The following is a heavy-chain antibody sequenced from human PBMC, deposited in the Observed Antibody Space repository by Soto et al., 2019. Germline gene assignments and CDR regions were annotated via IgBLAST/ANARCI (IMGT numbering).Heavy chain of an antibody. V-gene: IGHV3-23*01. J-gene: IGHJ6*03. D-gene: IGHD3-10*01. CDR1: GFTFSSYA. CDR2: ISGSGGST. Sequence: GESLKISCAASGFTFSSYAMRWVRQAPGMGLEWVSVISGSGGSTNYADSVKGRFTISRDNSKNTLYLQMNSLRAEDAAVYYCAKATGSGSYYNAGFYYMDVWGKGATVTVSS. CDR3: AKATGSGSYYNAGFYYMDV.